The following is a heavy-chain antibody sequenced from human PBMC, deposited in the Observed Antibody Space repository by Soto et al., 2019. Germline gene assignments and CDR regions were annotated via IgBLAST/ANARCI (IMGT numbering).Heavy chain of an antibody. J-gene: IGHJ4*02. Sequence: QVQLVQSGAEVKKPGSSVKVSCKASGGTFSSFVISWVRQAPGQGLEWMGGIIPIFGTANYAQKFQGRVTITADESTRTAYMELGSLRSEDTAVYYCARVRVRFLEWLGSEGWGQGTLVTVSS. D-gene: IGHD3-3*01. CDR2: IIPIFGTA. CDR3: ARVRVRFLEWLGSEG. CDR1: GGTFSSFV. V-gene: IGHV1-69*12.